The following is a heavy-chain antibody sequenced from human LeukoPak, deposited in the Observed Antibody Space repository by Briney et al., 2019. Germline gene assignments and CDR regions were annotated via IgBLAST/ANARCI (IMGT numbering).Heavy chain of an antibody. J-gene: IGHJ4*02. D-gene: IGHD1-26*01. CDR3: ARERDHGGAYPLDY. CDR1: GYTFTGYY. CDR2: INPNSGGA. V-gene: IGHV1-2*04. Sequence: ASVKVSCKASGYTFTGYYMHWVRQAPGQGLEWMGWINPNSGGANYAQKFQGWVTMTRDTSISTAYMELSRLRSDDTAVCYCARERDHGGAYPLDYWGQGTLVTVSS.